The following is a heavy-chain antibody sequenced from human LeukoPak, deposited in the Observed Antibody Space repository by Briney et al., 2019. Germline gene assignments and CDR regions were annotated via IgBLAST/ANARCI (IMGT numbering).Heavy chain of an antibody. D-gene: IGHD3-22*01. CDR3: ARERGYYDSSGYYYFDY. CDR2: ISSGSSYI. J-gene: IGHJ4*02. V-gene: IGHV3-21*04. CDR1: GFTFSSYS. Sequence: GGSLRLSCAASGFTFSSYSMNWVRQAPGKGLEWVSSISSGSSYIYYADSVKGRFTISRDNAKNSLYLQMNSLRAEDTALYYCARERGYYDSSGYYYFDYWGQGTLVTVSS.